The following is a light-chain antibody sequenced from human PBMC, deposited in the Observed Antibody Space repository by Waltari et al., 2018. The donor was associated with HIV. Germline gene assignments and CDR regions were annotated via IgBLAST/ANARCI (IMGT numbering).Light chain of an antibody. V-gene: IGLV1-51*02. Sequence: SVLPQPPSAPAAPGHNVSISCTGSSSNIGNDSVYWYQQHPGEAPKLLIYDDDKRPSGIPDRFSATKSGDSATLDITGLQTGDEAEYYCKTWDRSRTTGLFGGGTKLTVL. CDR2: DDD. CDR1: SSNIGNDS. J-gene: IGLJ3*02. CDR3: KTWDRSRTTGL.